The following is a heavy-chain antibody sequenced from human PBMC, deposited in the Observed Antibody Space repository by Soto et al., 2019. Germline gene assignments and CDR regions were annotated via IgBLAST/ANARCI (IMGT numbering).Heavy chain of an antibody. Sequence: SETLSLTCTVSGGSISSSSYYWGWIRQPPGKGLEWIGSIYYSGSTYYNPSLKSRVTISVDTSKNQFSLKLSSLTAADTAVYYCARHSIYQRITMVRGALYWGQGTLVTVSS. D-gene: IGHD3-10*01. V-gene: IGHV4-39*01. CDR3: ARHSIYQRITMVRGALY. CDR1: GGSISSSSYY. J-gene: IGHJ4*02. CDR2: IYYSGST.